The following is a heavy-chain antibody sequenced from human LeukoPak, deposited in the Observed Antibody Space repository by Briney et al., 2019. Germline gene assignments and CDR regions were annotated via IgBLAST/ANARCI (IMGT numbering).Heavy chain of an antibody. CDR2: ISSSSSYI. CDR1: GFTFSSYS. CDR3: TRSEYYYDSSGYYYLDY. D-gene: IGHD3-22*01. Sequence: GEPLRLSCAASGFTFSSYSMNWVRQSPGKGLEWVSSISSSSSYIYYADSVKGRFTISRDNAKNSLYLQTNSLRAEDTAVYYCTRSEYYYDSSGYYYLDYWGQGTLVTVSS. V-gene: IGHV3-21*01. J-gene: IGHJ4*02.